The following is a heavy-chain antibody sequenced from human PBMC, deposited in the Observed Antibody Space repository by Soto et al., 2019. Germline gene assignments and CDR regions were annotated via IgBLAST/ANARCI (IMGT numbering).Heavy chain of an antibody. CDR3: ANSTI. J-gene: IGHJ4*02. CDR1: GFTLNNYV. CDR2: ISGSGGRT. Sequence: EVQLLESGGGLVQPGGSLRLSCAASGFTLNNYVMSWVRQAPGKGLEWVSAISGSGGRTYYADSVKGRFTISRDNSKNTLYLQMNSLRAEDTAIYYCANSTIWGQGTLVTVSS. D-gene: IGHD2-2*01. V-gene: IGHV3-23*01.